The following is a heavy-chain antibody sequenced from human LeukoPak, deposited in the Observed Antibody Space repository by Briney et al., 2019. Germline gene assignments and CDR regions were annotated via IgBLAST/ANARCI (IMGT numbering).Heavy chain of an antibody. CDR2: IYYSGST. CDR1: GGSISSYY. D-gene: IGHD1-26*01. J-gene: IGHJ4*02. CDR3: AIQRGSGSYGYFDY. V-gene: IGHV4-59*08. Sequence: SETLSLTCTVSGGSISSYYWSWIRQPPGKGLEWIGYIYYSGSTNYNPSLKSRVTISVDTSKNQFSLKLSSVTAADTAVYYCAIQRGSGSYGYFDYWGQGTLVTVSS.